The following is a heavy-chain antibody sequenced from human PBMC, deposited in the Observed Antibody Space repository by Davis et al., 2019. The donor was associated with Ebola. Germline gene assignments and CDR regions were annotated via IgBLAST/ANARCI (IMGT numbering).Heavy chain of an antibody. CDR1: GFTFSSYW. Sequence: GGSLRLSCAASGFTFSSYWMSWVRQAPGKGLEWVANIKQDGSEKYYVDSVKGRFTISRDNAKNSLYLQMNSLRAEDTAVYYCARAPHCGGGVCNGFHYYGMDVWGQGTTVTVSS. CDR2: IKQDGSEK. J-gene: IGHJ6*02. V-gene: IGHV3-7*01. CDR3: ARAPHCGGGVCNGFHYYGMDV. D-gene: IGHD2-8*02.